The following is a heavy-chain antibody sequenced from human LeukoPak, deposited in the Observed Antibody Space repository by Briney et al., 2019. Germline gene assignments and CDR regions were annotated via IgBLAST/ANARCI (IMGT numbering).Heavy chain of an antibody. J-gene: IGHJ4*02. Sequence: SETLSLTCAVYGGSFSGYYWSWIRQPPGKGLEWIGEINHSGSTSYNPSLKSRVTISVDTSKNQFSLKLSSVTAADTAVYYCARGQDYYDSSGEKGYFDYWGQGTLVTVSS. CDR2: INHSGST. V-gene: IGHV4-34*01. CDR3: ARGQDYYDSSGEKGYFDY. CDR1: GGSFSGYY. D-gene: IGHD3-22*01.